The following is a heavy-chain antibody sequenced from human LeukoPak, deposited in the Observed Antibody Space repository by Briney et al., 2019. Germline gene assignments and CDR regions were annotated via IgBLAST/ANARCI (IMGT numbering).Heavy chain of an antibody. CDR2: ISGSGGST. CDR3: AKGRPFSEYYYDSSGYFANPDY. CDR1: GFTFSSYA. Sequence: GGSLRLSCAASGFTFSSYAMSWVRQAPGKGLEWVSAISGSGGSTYYADSVKGRFTISRDNSKNTLYLRMNSLRAEDTAVYYCAKGRPFSEYYYDSSGYFANPDYWGQGTLVTVSS. V-gene: IGHV3-23*01. J-gene: IGHJ4*02. D-gene: IGHD3-22*01.